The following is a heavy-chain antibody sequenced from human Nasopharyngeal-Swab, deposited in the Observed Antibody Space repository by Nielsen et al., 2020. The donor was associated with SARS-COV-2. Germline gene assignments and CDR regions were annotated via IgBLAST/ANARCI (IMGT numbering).Heavy chain of an antibody. J-gene: IGHJ3*02. D-gene: IGHD5-12*01. V-gene: IGHV4-34*01. CDR2: INHSGST. CDR3: ARWPEGGYDSAFDI. CDR1: GGSFSGYY. Sequence: SETLSLTCAVYGGSFSGYYWSWIRQPPGKGLEWIGEINHSGSTNYNLSLKSRVTISVDTSKNQFSLKLSSVTAADTAVYYCARWPEGGYDSAFDIWGQGTMVTVSS.